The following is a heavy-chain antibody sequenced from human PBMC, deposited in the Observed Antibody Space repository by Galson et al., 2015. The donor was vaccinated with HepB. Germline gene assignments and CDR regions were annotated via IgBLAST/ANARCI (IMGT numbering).Heavy chain of an antibody. D-gene: IGHD5-18*01. J-gene: IGHJ4*02. CDR1: GGPISSSSYY. CDR2: IYYRKSN. V-gene: IGHV4-39*01. CDR3: ARGTRLPGVDY. Sequence: ETLSLTCTVSGGPISSSSYYWGRIRQPPGKGLEWIGGIYYRKSNYYNPSLRSRVTISVDTSKTQISLRLSSVTAADTAVYYCARGTRLPGVDYWGQGTLVTVSS.